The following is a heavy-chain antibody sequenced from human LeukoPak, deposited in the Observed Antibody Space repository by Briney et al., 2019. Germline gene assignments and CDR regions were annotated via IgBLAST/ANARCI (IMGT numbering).Heavy chain of an antibody. D-gene: IGHD3-22*01. CDR2: IYTSGST. CDR1: GGSISSGSYY. V-gene: IGHV4-61*02. Sequence: SQTLSLTCTFSGGSISSGSYYWSWIRQPAGKGLEWIGRIYTSGSTNYNPSLKSRVTISVDTSKNQFSLKLSSVTAADTAVYYCARATIGIVGFFDYWGQGTLVTVSS. J-gene: IGHJ4*02. CDR3: ARATIGIVGFFDY.